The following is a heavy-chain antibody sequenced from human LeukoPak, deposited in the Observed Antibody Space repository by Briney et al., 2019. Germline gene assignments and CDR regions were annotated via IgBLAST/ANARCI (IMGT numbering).Heavy chain of an antibody. CDR2: IYSGGST. J-gene: IGHJ3*02. V-gene: IGHV3-53*01. D-gene: IGHD4-23*01. Sequence: GGSLRLSCAASGFTVSSNYMSWVRQAPGKGLEWVSVIYSGGSTYYPGSVKGRFTISRENAKNSLYLQMNSLRAGDTAVYYCARGDLDYGGNPGAFDIWGQGTMVTVSS. CDR3: ARGDLDYGGNPGAFDI. CDR1: GFTVSSNY.